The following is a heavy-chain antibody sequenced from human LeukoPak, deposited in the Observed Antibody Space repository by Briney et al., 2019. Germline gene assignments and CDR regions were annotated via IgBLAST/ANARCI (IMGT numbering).Heavy chain of an antibody. CDR3: ARPTLFSTMVRGEEY. V-gene: IGHV4-39*01. Sequence: SDTLSLTCTVSGGSISSSSYYWGWIRQPPGKGLEWIGSIYYSGSTYYNPSLNSRVTISVDTSKNQFSLKLSSVTAADTAVYYCARPTLFSTMVRGEEYWGQGTLVTVSS. CDR1: GGSISSSSYY. J-gene: IGHJ4*02. D-gene: IGHD3-10*01. CDR2: IYYSGST.